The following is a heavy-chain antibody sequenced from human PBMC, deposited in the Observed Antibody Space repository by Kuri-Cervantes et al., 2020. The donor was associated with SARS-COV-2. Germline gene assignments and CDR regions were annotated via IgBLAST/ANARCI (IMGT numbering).Heavy chain of an antibody. J-gene: IGHJ5*01. CDR2: IYYSGST. CDR1: GGSISSGGYY. V-gene: IGHV4-39*07. CDR3: AKYGTGDYWSTYFGRGSWFDP. Sequence: SETLSLTCPVSGGSISSGGYYWSWIRQPPGKGLEWLGSIYYSGSTYYNPSLNSRVTISVDTSKNQFSLKLSSVTAADTAVYYCAKYGTGDYWSTYFGRGSWFDPWGQGTLVTVSS. D-gene: IGHD3-3*01.